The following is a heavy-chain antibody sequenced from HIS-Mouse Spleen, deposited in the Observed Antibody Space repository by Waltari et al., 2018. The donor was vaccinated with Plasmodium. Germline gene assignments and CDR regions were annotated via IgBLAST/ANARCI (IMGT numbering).Heavy chain of an antibody. CDR3: ARDRITGTSYFDY. Sequence: QLQLQESGPGLVKPSETLSLTCTVSGGSLSSSSYYWGWIRQPPGKVLEWIGSIYYSGGNYYNRALKGRVNIAVDTSKNQFSLKLSSVTAADTAVYYCARDRITGTSYFDYWGQGTLVTVSS. CDR2: IYYSGGN. J-gene: IGHJ4*02. CDR1: GGSLSSSSYY. V-gene: IGHV4-39*07. D-gene: IGHD1-7*01.